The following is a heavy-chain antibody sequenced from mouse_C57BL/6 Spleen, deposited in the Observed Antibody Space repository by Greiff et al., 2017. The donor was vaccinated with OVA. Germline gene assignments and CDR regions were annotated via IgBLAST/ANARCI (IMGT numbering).Heavy chain of an antibody. V-gene: IGHV1-69*01. CDR1: GYTFTSYW. CDR3: ARWDYGNFDY. D-gene: IGHD2-1*01. CDR2: IDPSDSYT. Sequence: QVQLQQPGAELVMPGASVKLSCKASGYTFTSYWMHWVKQRPGQGLEWIGEIDPSDSYTNYNQKFKGKSTLTVDKSSSTAYMQLSSLTSEDSAVYYCARWDYGNFDYWGQGTTLTVSS. J-gene: IGHJ2*01.